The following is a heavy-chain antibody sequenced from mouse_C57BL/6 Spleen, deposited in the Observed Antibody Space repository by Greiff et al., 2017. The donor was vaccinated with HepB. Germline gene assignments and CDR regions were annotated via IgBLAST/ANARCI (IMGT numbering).Heavy chain of an antibody. CDR1: GYAFTNYL. D-gene: IGHD1-1*01. J-gene: IGHJ2*01. CDR2: INPGSGGT. Sequence: QVQLKESGAELVRPGTSVKVSCKASGYAFTNYLIEWVKQRPGQGLEWIGVINPGSGGTNYNEKFKGKATLTADKSSSTAYMQLSSLTSEDSAVYFCARFYGSSYDWGQGTTLTVSS. V-gene: IGHV1-54*01. CDR3: ARFYGSSYD.